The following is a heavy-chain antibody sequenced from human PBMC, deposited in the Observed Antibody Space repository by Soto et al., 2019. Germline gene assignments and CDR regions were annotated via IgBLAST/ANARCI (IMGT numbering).Heavy chain of an antibody. D-gene: IGHD3-3*01. V-gene: IGHV5-51*01. CDR1: GYSFTSYW. Sequence: PGESLKISCKGSGYSFTSYWIGWVRQMPGKGLEWMGIIYPGDSDTRYSPSFQGQVTISADKSISTAYPQWSSLKASDTAMYYCERHQGLILEWLPPDYWGQGTLVTVSS. J-gene: IGHJ4*02. CDR3: ERHQGLILEWLPPDY. CDR2: IYPGDSDT.